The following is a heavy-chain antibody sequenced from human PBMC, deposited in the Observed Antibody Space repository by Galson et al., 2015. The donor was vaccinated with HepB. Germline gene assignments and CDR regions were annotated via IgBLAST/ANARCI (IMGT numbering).Heavy chain of an antibody. V-gene: IGHV1-58*01. J-gene: IGHJ4*02. CDR3: AARGGAIAAASICFDY. Sequence: SVKVSCKASGFTFTSSAVQWVRQARGQCLEWIGWIVVGSGNTNYAQKFQERVTITRDMSTSTAYMELSSLRSEDTAVYYCAARGGAIAAASICFDYWGQGTLFTVSS. D-gene: IGHD6-13*01. CDR1: GFTFTSSA. CDR2: IVVGSGNT.